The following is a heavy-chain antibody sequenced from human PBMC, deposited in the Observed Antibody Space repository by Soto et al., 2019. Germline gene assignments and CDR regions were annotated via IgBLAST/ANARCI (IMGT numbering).Heavy chain of an antibody. CDR1: GFTFSSYS. CDR3: ARGVYSSSQTGDYFDY. Sequence: GGSLRLSCAASGFTFSSYSMNWVRQAPGKGLEWVSYISSSSSTIYYADSVKGRFTISRDNAKNSLYLQMNSLRDEDTAVYYCARGVYSSSQTGDYFDYWGQGTLVTVSS. V-gene: IGHV3-48*02. D-gene: IGHD6-13*01. J-gene: IGHJ4*02. CDR2: ISSSSSTI.